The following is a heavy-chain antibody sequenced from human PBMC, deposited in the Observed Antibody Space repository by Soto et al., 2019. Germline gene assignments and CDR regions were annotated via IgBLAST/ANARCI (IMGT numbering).Heavy chain of an antibody. V-gene: IGHV3-48*02. CDR1: GFTFSSYS. D-gene: IGHD3-9*01. CDR2: ISSSSSTI. Sequence: GGSLRLSCAASGFTFSSYSMNWVRQAPGKGLEWVSYISSSSSTIYYADSVKGRFTISRDNAKNSLYLQMNSLRDEDTAVYYCARGETYDILTGYSYYYGMDVWGQGTTVTVSS. CDR3: ARGETYDILTGYSYYYGMDV. J-gene: IGHJ6*02.